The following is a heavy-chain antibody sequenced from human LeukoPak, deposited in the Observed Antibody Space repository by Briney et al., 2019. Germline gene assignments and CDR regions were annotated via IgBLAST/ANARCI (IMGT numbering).Heavy chain of an antibody. V-gene: IGHV3-23*01. CDR1: GFTFSSYG. D-gene: IGHD4-17*01. CDR2: ISGTGGTT. CDR3: ARDDDYGEGAMYYFDY. J-gene: IGHJ4*02. Sequence: PGGSLRLSCAASGFTFSSYGMSWVRQAPGKGLEWVSAISGTGGTTYYADSVKGRFTISRDNSKNTLYLQMNSLRAEDTAVYYCARDDDYGEGAMYYFDYWGQGTLVTVSS.